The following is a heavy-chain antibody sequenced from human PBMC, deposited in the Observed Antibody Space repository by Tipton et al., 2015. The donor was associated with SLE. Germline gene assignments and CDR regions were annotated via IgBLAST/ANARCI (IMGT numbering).Heavy chain of an antibody. V-gene: IGHV4-4*09. J-gene: IGHJ4*02. CDR3: ARVGGVLRFLEWFPAFDY. D-gene: IGHD3-3*01. CDR2: IYTSGST. Sequence: TLSLTCTVSGGSISSHYWSWIRQPAGKGLEWIGYIYTSGSTNYNPSLKSRVTISVDTSKNQFSLKLSSVTAADTAVYYCARVGGVLRFLEWFPAFDYWGQGTLVTVSS. CDR1: GGSISSHY.